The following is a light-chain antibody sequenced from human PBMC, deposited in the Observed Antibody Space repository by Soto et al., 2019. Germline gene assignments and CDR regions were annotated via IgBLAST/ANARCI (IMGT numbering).Light chain of an antibody. Sequence: EIVLPQSPGTLSLSPGESATLSCRARPSISSSFLAWYQQKPGQAPRLLIYDASNRATGIPARFSGSGSGTDFTLTIRRLEPEDFAVYYCQQSSNWPPGVTVGHGTRLEIK. CDR1: PSISSSF. CDR3: QQSSNWPPGVT. CDR2: DAS. J-gene: IGKJ5*01. V-gene: IGKV3D-20*02.